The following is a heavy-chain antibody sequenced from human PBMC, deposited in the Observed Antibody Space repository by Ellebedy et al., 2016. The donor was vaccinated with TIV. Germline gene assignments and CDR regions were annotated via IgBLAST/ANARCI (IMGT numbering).Heavy chain of an antibody. V-gene: IGHV1-18*01. J-gene: IGHJ4*02. CDR1: DYTFTTYA. Sequence: ASVKVSCKPFDYTFTTYAISWVRQAPGQGLEWMGWISADNGKTKVAQKFQGRVTMTEDTSTDTAYMELSSLRSEDTAVYYCATLLSHLDYWGQGTLVAVSS. D-gene: IGHD3-16*02. CDR2: ISADNGKT. CDR3: ATLLSHLDY.